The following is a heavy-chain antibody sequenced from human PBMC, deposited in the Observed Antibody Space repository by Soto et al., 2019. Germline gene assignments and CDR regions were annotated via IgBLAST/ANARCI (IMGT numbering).Heavy chain of an antibody. Sequence: SDTLSLTCTVSGGSINGYYWSWIRQPAGKGMEWIGRIYATGNTNYNPSLKSRVTMSADSSGIHFSLKLRSVTAADTAVYYCARFAHASYFDYWGQGILVTVSS. D-gene: IGHD3-16*01. CDR1: GGSINGYY. CDR3: ARFAHASYFDY. J-gene: IGHJ4*02. CDR2: IYATGNT. V-gene: IGHV4-4*07.